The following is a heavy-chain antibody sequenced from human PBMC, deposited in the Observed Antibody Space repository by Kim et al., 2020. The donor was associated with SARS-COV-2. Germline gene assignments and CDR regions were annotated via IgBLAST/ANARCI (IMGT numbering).Heavy chain of an antibody. J-gene: IGHJ6*02. CDR2: ISGSGGST. D-gene: IGHD3-3*01. Sequence: GGSLRLSCAASGFTFSSYAMSWVRQAPGKGLEWVSAISGSGGSTYYADSVKGRFTISRDNSKNTLYLQMNSLRAEDTAVYYCARSNFPFGVVTGPWYYYYGMDVWGQGTTVTVSS. CDR1: GFTFSSYA. CDR3: ARSNFPFGVVTGPWYYYYGMDV. V-gene: IGHV3-23*01.